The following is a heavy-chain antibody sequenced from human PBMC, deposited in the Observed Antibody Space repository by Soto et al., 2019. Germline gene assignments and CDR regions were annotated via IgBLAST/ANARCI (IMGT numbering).Heavy chain of an antibody. V-gene: IGHV3-66*01. CDR3: AREPRYCRGGSCSITGDAYAI. CDR1: GFIVSDTY. D-gene: IGHD2-15*01. CDR2: ISNRGDT. Sequence: EVQLVESGGGLVQPGGSLRLSCTASGFIVSDTYVNWVRQAPGKGLEWVSVISNRGDTHYADSVRGRFTLSRDISDNTLHLQMNNLRVEDTAVYYSAREPRYCRGGSCSITGDAYAICGQGTMVTVSS. J-gene: IGHJ3*02.